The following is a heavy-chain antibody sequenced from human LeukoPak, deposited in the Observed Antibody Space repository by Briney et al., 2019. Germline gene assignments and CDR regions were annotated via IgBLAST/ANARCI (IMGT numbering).Heavy chain of an antibody. CDR1: GGSISNYY. CDR3: ARNLIPEQLVLNF. Sequence: SETLSLTCTVSGGSISNYYWYWIRQPPGKGLEWIGYIYYTGSTNYNPSLKSRVTMSVDTSKNQFSLNLRSVTPEDTAVYYCARNLIPEQLVLNFWGQGTLVTVSS. V-gene: IGHV4-59*01. CDR2: IYYTGST. D-gene: IGHD6-13*01. J-gene: IGHJ4*02.